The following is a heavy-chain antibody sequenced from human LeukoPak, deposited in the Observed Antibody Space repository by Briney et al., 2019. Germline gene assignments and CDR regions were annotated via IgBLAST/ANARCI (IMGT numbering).Heavy chain of an antibody. Sequence: ASVKVSCKASGYTFTGYNMHWVRQAPGQGLEWMGWINPNSGGTNYAQKFQGRVTMTRDTSISTAYMELSRLRSDDTAVYYCARYWMHSGSYFEVSGNNWFDPWGQGTLVTVSS. V-gene: IGHV1-2*02. CDR3: ARYWMHSGSYFEVSGNNWFDP. D-gene: IGHD1-26*01. J-gene: IGHJ5*02. CDR2: INPNSGGT. CDR1: GYTFTGYN.